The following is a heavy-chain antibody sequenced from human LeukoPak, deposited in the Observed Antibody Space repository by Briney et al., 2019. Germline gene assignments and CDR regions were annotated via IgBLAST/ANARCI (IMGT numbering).Heavy chain of an antibody. CDR3: AKGQQWLAGYYYYYYMDV. J-gene: IGHJ6*03. CDR2: ISGSGGST. V-gene: IGHV3-23*01. D-gene: IGHD6-19*01. CDR1: GSTFSSYA. Sequence: GGSLRLSCAASGSTFSSYAMSWVRQAPGKGLEWVSAISGSGGSTYYADSVKGRFTISRDNSKNTLYLQMNSLRAEDTAVYYCAKGQQWLAGYYYYYYMDVWGKGTTVTVSS.